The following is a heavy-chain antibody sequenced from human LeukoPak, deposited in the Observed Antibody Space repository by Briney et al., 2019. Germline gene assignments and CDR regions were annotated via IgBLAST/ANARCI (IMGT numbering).Heavy chain of an antibody. J-gene: IGHJ4*02. D-gene: IGHD2-15*01. V-gene: IGHV3-23*01. Sequence: GGSLRLSCAASGFTFSSYAMSWVRQAPGKGLEWVSAISGSGVSTYYADSVKGRFTIPRDNSKNTLYLQMNSLRAEDTAVYYCAELGYCSGGSCYEYYFDYWGQGTLVTVSS. CDR3: AELGYCSGGSCYEYYFDY. CDR2: ISGSGVST. CDR1: GFTFSSYA.